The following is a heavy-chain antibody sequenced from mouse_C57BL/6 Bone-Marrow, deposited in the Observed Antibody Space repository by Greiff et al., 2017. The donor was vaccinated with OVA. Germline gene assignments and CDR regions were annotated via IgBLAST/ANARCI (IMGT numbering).Heavy chain of an antibody. Sequence: VQLQQSGPELVKPGASVKISCKASGYTFTDYYMNWVKQSHGKSLEWIGDINPNNGGTSYNQKFKGKATLTVDKSSSTAYMELRSLTSEDSAVYYCARWRTSRYGNRGGIYAMDYWGQGTSVTVSS. J-gene: IGHJ4*01. CDR3: ARWRTSRYGNRGGIYAMDY. D-gene: IGHD2-10*02. CDR1: GYTFTDYY. CDR2: INPNNGGT. V-gene: IGHV1-26*01.